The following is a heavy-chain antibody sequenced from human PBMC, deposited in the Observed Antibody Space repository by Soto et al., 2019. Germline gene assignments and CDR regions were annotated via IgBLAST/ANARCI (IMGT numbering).Heavy chain of an antibody. CDR1: GYTFPSYD. V-gene: IGHV1-8*01. Sequence: QVQLVQSGAEVKKPGASVKVSCKASGYTFPSYDINWVRQATGQGLEWMGWMNPNSGSTAYAQKCQGRVTMIRNTCISTAYMELSSLRSEDTAVYYCARERGAFDIWGQGTMVTVSS. CDR3: ARERGAFDI. J-gene: IGHJ3*02. CDR2: MNPNSGST.